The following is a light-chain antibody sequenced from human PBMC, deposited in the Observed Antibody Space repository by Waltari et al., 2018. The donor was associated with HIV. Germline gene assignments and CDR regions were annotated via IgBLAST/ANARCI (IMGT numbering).Light chain of an antibody. CDR3: QQRSNWLYT. CDR1: KSVSSY. CDR2: DAS. V-gene: IGKV3-11*01. Sequence: EIVLTQSPATLSLSPGERATLPCRASKSVSSYLAWYQQKPGQAPRLLIYDASNRATGIPARFSGSGSGTDFTLTISSLEPEDFAVYYCQQRSNWLYTFGQGTKLEIK. J-gene: IGKJ2*01.